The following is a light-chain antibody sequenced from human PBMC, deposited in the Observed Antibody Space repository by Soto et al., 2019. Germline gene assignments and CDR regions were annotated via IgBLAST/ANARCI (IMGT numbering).Light chain of an antibody. CDR2: EDA. Sequence: SYELTQPPSVSVSPGQTASITCSGDKLGEKYASWYQQKPGQSPVLVIYEDAKRPSGIPQRLSGSNSGNTATLTISGTQAMDEADYYCQAWDSSTAVFGGGTKLTVL. J-gene: IGLJ2*01. CDR3: QAWDSSTAV. CDR1: KLGEKY. V-gene: IGLV3-1*01.